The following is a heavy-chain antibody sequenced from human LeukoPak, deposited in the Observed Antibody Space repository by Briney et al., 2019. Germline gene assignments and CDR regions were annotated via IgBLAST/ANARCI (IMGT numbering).Heavy chain of an antibody. CDR1: GYTFTSYG. J-gene: IGHJ4*02. CDR2: ISAYNGNT. V-gene: IGHV1-18*01. D-gene: IGHD5-18*01. Sequence: ASVTVSCTASGYTFTSYGTSWVRQAPGQGLEWMGWISAYNGNTDYAQKLQGRVTMTTDTSTSTAYMELRSLRSDDTAVYYCARVDTPMDPIDYWGQGTLVTVSS. CDR3: ARVDTPMDPIDY.